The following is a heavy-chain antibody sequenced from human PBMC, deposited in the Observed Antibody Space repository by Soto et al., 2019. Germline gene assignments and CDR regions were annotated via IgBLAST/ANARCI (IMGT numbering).Heavy chain of an antibody. V-gene: IGHV4-59*01. J-gene: IGHJ4*02. CDR1: GDSISNSF. CDR2: IHYSGSA. D-gene: IGHD6-13*01. Sequence: SETLSLTCTVSGDSISNSFWAWIRQPPGKGLEWIGYIHYSGSANYNPSLKSRVTISVDTPKNQFSLTLNSVTAADTAVYYCARDSRERGRQLVAQLDYWGQGAQVTVS. CDR3: ARDSRERGRQLVAQLDY.